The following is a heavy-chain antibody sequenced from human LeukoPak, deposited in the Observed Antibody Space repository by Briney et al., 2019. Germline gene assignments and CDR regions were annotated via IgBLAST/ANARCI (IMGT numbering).Heavy chain of an antibody. CDR3: ARLYCGGDCYGVFDI. Sequence: PGGSLRLSCAASGFTFSTYWMSWVRQAPGKGLEWVAHIKQDGSGKYYVDSVKGRLTISRDNAKNSLYLQMNSLRAEDAAVYYCARLYCGGDCYGVFDIWGQGTMVTVSS. J-gene: IGHJ3*02. D-gene: IGHD2-21*02. CDR2: IKQDGSGK. V-gene: IGHV3-7*01. CDR1: GFTFSTYW.